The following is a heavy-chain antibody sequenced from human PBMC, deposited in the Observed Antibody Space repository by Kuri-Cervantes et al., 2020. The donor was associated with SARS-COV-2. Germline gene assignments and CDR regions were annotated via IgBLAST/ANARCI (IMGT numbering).Heavy chain of an antibody. Sequence: GESLKISCAPSGFTFSNYDMHWVRQAPGKGLEWVAYISAHSTTIKYADSVKGRFAISRDNANNSLYLQMSSLRAEDTAMYYCAREQYYYDSSAYSSLGYHGVDVWGQGTTVTVSS. D-gene: IGHD3-22*01. J-gene: IGHJ6*02. CDR3: AREQYYYDSSAYSSLGYHGVDV. CDR2: ISAHSTTI. V-gene: IGHV3-48*01. CDR1: GFTFSNYD.